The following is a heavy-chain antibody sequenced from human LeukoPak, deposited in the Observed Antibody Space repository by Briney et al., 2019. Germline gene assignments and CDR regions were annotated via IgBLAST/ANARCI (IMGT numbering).Heavy chain of an antibody. CDR2: IWYDGSDK. Sequence: GGSLRLSCAPFGMTFSSYGMHSVRQTPGKGLEWVAIIWYDGSDKYYADSVKGRFTISRDNYKNTLYLQMNSLRGEDTAVYYCARDYGSGMDVWGKGTMVTVSS. D-gene: IGHD3-10*01. CDR1: GMTFSSYG. CDR3: ARDYGSGMDV. V-gene: IGHV3-33*01. J-gene: IGHJ6*04.